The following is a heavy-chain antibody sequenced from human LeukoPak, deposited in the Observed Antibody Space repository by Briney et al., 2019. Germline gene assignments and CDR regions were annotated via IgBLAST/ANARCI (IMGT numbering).Heavy chain of an antibody. V-gene: IGHV3-23*01. CDR1: GFIFSSCA. D-gene: IGHD1-20*01. Sequence: GGSLRLSCAAPGFIFSSCAMSWVRQAPGKGLEWVSIISDSGASTYYADSVKGRFTISRDNSKNTLYLQMNSLRAEDAAVYYCAKGGLRNWRYFDYWGQGTLVTVSS. J-gene: IGHJ4*02. CDR3: AKGGLRNWRYFDY. CDR2: ISDSGAST.